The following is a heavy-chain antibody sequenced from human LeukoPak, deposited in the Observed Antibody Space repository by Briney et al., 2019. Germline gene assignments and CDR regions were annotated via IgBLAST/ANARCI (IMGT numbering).Heavy chain of an antibody. CDR1: GDSISNYY. V-gene: IGHV4-4*07. CDR2: IYSSGST. Sequence: SETLSLTCTVSGDSISNYYWNWIRQPAGQGPEWIGRIYSSGSTNYNPSLKTRLTMSVDTPKNQFSLKLSSVTAADTAVYYCARSRQLWLFADNWFDPWGQGTLVTVSS. D-gene: IGHD5-18*01. CDR3: ARSRQLWLFADNWFDP. J-gene: IGHJ5*02.